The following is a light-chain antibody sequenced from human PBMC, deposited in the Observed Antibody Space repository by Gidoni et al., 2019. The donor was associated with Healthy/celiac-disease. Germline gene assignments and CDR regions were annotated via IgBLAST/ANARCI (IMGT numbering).Light chain of an antibody. Sequence: DIQMTQSPSSLSASVGDRVTITCQASQDISNYLNWYQQKPGKAPQLLIYDASNLETGVPSRFSGSGSGTDFTFTISSLQPEDIATYYFQQYDNLPLTFGGGTKVEIK. CDR1: QDISNY. J-gene: IGKJ4*01. CDR3: QQYDNLPLT. CDR2: DAS. V-gene: IGKV1-33*01.